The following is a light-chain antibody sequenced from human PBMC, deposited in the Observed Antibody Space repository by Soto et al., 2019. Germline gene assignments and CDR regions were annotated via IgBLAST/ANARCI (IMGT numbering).Light chain of an antibody. CDR1: GSDVGDSSH. V-gene: IGLV2-11*01. CDR2: EVN. Sequence: QSALTQPRSVSGSPGQSVTISCPATGSDVGDSSHVSWYQLHPGKAPKLMIYEVNNRPSGVPDRFSGSKSGSTASLTISGLQAEDEAEYYCCLSPGSLTWLFGGGTKVTVL. J-gene: IGLJ3*02. CDR3: CLSPGSLTWL.